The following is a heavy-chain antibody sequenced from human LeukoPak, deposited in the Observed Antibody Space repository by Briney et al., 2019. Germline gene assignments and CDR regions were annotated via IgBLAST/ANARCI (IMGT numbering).Heavy chain of an antibody. J-gene: IGHJ4*01. CDR2: IHNDGST. CDR1: GFIVSNTY. CDR3: ASLARDY. V-gene: IGHV3-53*01. D-gene: IGHD3-3*02. Sequence: PGGSLRLSCAASGFIVSNTYMTWVRQAPGKGLEWVSVIHNDGSTYYADSVKGRFTGSRDNSKNMLFLRMNSLRVEDTAVYFCASLARDYWGQGTLVSVSS.